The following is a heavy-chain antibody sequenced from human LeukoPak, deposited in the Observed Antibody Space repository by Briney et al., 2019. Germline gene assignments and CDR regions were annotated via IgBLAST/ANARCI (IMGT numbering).Heavy chain of an antibody. CDR2: ISSNGGSS. J-gene: IGHJ4*02. CDR3: VKDDSSYYNSGNPNY. CDR1: GFTFSSYI. V-gene: IGHV3-64D*06. D-gene: IGHD3-10*01. Sequence: GGSLRLSCSASGFTFSSYIMHWVRQAPGKGLEYVSAISSNGGSSYYADSVKGRFTISRDNSKNTLYLQMSSLGPEDTAMYHCVKDDSSYYNSGNPNYWGQGTLVTVSS.